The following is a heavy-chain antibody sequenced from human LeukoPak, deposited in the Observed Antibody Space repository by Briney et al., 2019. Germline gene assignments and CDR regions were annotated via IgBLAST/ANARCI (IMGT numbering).Heavy chain of an antibody. CDR1: GFTVSSNH. D-gene: IGHD1-1*01. CDR3: ARESGVGTPFYFDY. Sequence: PGGSLRLSCAASGFTVSSNHMSWVRQAPGKGLEWVSVIYSGSSTDYADYVKGRLTISRHNSKNTVYLQMNSPRAEDTAVYYCARESGVGTPFYFDYWGQGTLVIVSS. CDR2: IYSGSST. J-gene: IGHJ4*02. V-gene: IGHV3-53*04.